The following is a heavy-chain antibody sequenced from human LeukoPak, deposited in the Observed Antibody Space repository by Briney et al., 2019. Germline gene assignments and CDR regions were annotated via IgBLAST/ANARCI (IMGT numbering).Heavy chain of an antibody. V-gene: IGHV1-69*13. D-gene: IGHD2-2*02. Sequence: SVKVSCKASGGTFSSYAISWVRQAPGQGLEWMGGIIPIFGTANYAQKFQGRVTITADESTSTAYMELSSLRSEDTAVYYCASSPECSSTSCYTYNWFDPWGQGTLVTVSS. CDR1: GGTFSSYA. J-gene: IGHJ5*02. CDR2: IIPIFGTA. CDR3: ASSPECSSTSCYTYNWFDP.